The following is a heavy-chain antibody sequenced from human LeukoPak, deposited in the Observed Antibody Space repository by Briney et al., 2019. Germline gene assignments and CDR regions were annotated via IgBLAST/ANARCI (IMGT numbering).Heavy chain of an antibody. D-gene: IGHD2-2*01. J-gene: IGHJ6*03. CDR2: ISSSSSYI. CDR1: GFTFSSYS. V-gene: IGHV3-21*01. CDR3: AREKEGYCSRTSCYLDYYYYYMDV. Sequence: GGSLRLSCAGSGFTFSSYSMTWVRQAPGKGLEWVSSISSSSSYIYYADSVKGRFTISRDNAKNSLYLQMNSLRAEDTAVYYCAREKEGYCSRTSCYLDYYYYYMDVWGKGTTVTISS.